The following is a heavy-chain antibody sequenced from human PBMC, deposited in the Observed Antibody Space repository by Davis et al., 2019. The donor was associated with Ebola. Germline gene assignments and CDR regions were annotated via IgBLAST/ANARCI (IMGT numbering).Heavy chain of an antibody. D-gene: IGHD6-13*01. CDR1: GYTFTGYY. J-gene: IGHJ4*02. Sequence: ASVKVSCKASGYTFTGYYMHWVRQAPGQGLEWMGWINPNSGGTNYAQKFQGRVTMTRDTSISTAYMELSRLRSDDTAVYYCAREHSSSWYRAMGYWGQGTLVTVSS. CDR2: INPNSGGT. CDR3: AREHSSSWYRAMGY. V-gene: IGHV1-2*02.